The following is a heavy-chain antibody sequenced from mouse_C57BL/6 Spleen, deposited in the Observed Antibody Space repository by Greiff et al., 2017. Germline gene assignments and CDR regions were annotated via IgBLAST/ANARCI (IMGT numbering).Heavy chain of an antibody. V-gene: IGHV3-6*01. D-gene: IGHD2-4*01. Sequence: EVQLQESGPGLVKPSQSLSLTCSVTGYSITSGYYWNWIRQFPGNKLEWMGYISYDGSNNYNPSLKNRISITRDTTKNQFFLKLKSVTTEDTATVYCARVYDYDVFDYWGQGTALTVSS. CDR1: GYSITSGYY. CDR2: ISYDGSN. CDR3: ARVYDYDVFDY. J-gene: IGHJ2*01.